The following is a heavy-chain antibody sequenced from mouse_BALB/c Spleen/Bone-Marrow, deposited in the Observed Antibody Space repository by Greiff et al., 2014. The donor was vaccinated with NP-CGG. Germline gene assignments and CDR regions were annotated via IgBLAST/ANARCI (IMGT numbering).Heavy chain of an antibody. J-gene: IGHJ2*01. CDR3: ARRDGSYFDY. V-gene: IGHV1-54*01. CDR2: INPGSGGT. D-gene: IGHD3-3*01. CDR1: GYAFTNYL. Sequence: VQLQQSGAELVRPGTSVKVSCKASGYAFTNYLIEWVKQRPGQGLEWIGMINPGSGGTNYNEKFKGKATLTADKSSSTAYMQLSSLTSDDSAVYFCARRDGSYFDYWGQRPTFTGSS.